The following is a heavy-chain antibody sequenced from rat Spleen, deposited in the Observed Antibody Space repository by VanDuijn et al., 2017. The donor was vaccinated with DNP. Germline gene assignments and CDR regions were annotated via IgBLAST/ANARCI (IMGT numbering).Heavy chain of an antibody. CDR1: GYSITTTY. D-gene: IGHD1-5*01. CDR3: ARWYNYFDY. Sequence: EVQLQESGPGLVKPSQSLSLTCSVTGYSITTTYWGWIRKFPGNKMEWVGHISYSGSTSYNPSLKSRISITRDTSKNQFFLQLNSVTTEDTATYYCARWYNYFDYWGQGVMVTVSS. V-gene: IGHV3-1*01. J-gene: IGHJ2*01. CDR2: ISYSGST.